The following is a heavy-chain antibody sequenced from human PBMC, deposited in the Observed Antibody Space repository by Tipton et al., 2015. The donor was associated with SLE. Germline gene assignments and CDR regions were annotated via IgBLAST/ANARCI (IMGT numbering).Heavy chain of an antibody. Sequence: TLSLTCTVSGGSISSGDYYWSWIRQPPGKGLEWIGEINHSGSTNYNPSLKSRVTISVDTSKNQFSLKLSSVTAADTAVYYCARGGPYSSTWYYFDYWGQGTLVTVSS. V-gene: IGHV4-30-4*01. CDR3: ARGGPYSSTWYYFDY. CDR2: INHSGST. J-gene: IGHJ4*02. D-gene: IGHD6-13*01. CDR1: GGSISSGDYY.